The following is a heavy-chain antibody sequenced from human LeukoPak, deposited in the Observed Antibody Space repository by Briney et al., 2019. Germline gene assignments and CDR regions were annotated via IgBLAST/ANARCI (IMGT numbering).Heavy chain of an antibody. CDR3: ARGISDFDY. CDR2: INHSGST. V-gene: IGHV4-34*01. Sequence: SETLSLTCAVYGGSFSGYYWSWIRQPPGKGLEWIGEINHSGSTNYNPSLKSRVTISVNTSKNQFSLKLSSVTAADTAVYYCARGISDFDYWGQGTLVTVSS. CDR1: GGSFSGYY. J-gene: IGHJ4*02.